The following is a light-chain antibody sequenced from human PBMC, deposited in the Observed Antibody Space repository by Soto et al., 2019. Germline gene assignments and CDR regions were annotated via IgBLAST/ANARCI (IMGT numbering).Light chain of an antibody. CDR1: QSISNF. J-gene: IGKJ1*01. CDR2: DAS. CDR3: RQYNSYSWT. V-gene: IGKV1-5*01. Sequence: DVQMTQSPSTLSASIGERITISCRANQSISNFLAWYQQKPGKAPKLLIYDASTLESGVLSRFRGSGSGTEFTLTISSLQPDDFATYFCRQYNSYSWTFGRGTKV.